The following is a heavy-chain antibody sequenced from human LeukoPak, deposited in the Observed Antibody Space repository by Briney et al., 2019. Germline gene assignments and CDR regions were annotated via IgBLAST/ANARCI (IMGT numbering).Heavy chain of an antibody. CDR3: ARALTTLTYEGY. D-gene: IGHD1-1*01. CDR1: GFTFRSHA. CDR2: ISGSGGKT. Sequence: GGSLRLSCAASGFTFRSHAMSWVRQAPGKGLEWVPVISGSGGKTHYADSVKGRFTISGDNSKNTLYLQMNSLRAEDTAVYYCARALTTLTYEGYWGQGTLVTVSS. J-gene: IGHJ4*02. V-gene: IGHV3-23*01.